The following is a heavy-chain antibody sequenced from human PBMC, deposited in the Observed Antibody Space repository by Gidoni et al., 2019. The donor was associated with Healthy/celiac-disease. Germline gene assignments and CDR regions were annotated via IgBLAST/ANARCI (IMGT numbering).Heavy chain of an antibody. J-gene: IGHJ3*02. Sequence: GFTFSSSGMHWVRQAPGKGLEWVAVISYDGSNKYYADSVKGRFTISRDNSKNTLYLQMNSLRAEDTAVYYCAKDSAHMGSGWYGAFDIWGQGTMVTVSS. CDR1: GFTFSSSG. CDR3: AKDSAHMGSGWYGAFDI. D-gene: IGHD6-19*01. V-gene: IGHV3-30*18. CDR2: ISYDGSNK.